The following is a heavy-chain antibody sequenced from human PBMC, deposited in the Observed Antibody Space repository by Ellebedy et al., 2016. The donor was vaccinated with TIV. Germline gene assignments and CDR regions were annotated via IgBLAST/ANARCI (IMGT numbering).Heavy chain of an antibody. CDR1: GFTFSPYA. CDR2: IVGSGA. CDR3: GKRDNRASINPTQN. J-gene: IGHJ4*02. V-gene: IGHV3-23*01. Sequence: GESLKISCAASGFTFSPYAMAWVRQAPGKGLEWVSGIVGSGAQKYADSVKGRFTISRDNSKRTVDLQMNSLRAEDTAVYYCGKRDNRASINPTQNWGQGTLVTVSS. D-gene: IGHD1-14*01.